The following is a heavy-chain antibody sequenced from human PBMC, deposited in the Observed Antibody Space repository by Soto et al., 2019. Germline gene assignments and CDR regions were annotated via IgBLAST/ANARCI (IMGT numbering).Heavy chain of an antibody. Sequence: EVQLVESGGGLVQPGRSLRLSCAASGFTFDDYAMHWVQQAPGKGLEWVSGISWNSGSIGYADSVKGRFTISRDNAKNSLYLQMNSLRAEDTALYYCAKDKKAGTVTSEFDYWGQGTLVTVSS. V-gene: IGHV3-9*01. D-gene: IGHD4-4*01. J-gene: IGHJ4*02. CDR1: GFTFDDYA. CDR3: AKDKKAGTVTSEFDY. CDR2: ISWNSGSI.